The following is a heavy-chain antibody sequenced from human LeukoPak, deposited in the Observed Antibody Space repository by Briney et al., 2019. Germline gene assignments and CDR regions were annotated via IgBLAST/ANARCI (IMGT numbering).Heavy chain of an antibody. CDR3: GRADVVVLPAASLYLGY. J-gene: IGHJ4*02. CDR2: IYNSGSP. CDR1: GGSISSFY. Sequence: PSETLSLTCTVSGGSISSFYWSWIRQPPGKGLEWIGHIYNSGSPNYNPSLKSRVTISVDMSKNQFSLKLSSVTAADTAVYYCGRADVVVLPAASLYLGYWGQGTLVTASS. V-gene: IGHV4-59*01. D-gene: IGHD2-2*01.